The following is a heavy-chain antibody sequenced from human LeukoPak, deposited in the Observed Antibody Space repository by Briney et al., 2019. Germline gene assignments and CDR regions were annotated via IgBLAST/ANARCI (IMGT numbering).Heavy chain of an antibody. CDR3: ARRSPTKVPYSGSYSYYGMDV. J-gene: IGHJ6*02. CDR2: IIPIFGTA. Sequence: GASVKVSCKASGGTFSSYAISWVRQAPGQGLEWMGGIIPIFGTANYAQKYQGRVTIPADESTSTAYMELSSLRSEDTAVYYCARRSPTKVPYSGSYSYYGMDVWGQGTTVTVSS. V-gene: IGHV1-69*13. D-gene: IGHD1-26*01. CDR1: GGTFSSYA.